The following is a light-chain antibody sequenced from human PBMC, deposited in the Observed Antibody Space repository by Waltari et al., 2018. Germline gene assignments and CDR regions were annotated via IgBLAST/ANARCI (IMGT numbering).Light chain of an antibody. J-gene: IGLJ3*02. CDR3: SSYVGADDLV. CDR1: SRYVAKS. Sequence: QSALTPPPPASGSPGQSVTISCTAPSRYVAKSVSWYQQHPGKAPKLLIYEVSRRPSGVPERFSGSQSGNTASLTVSRLQGEDEADYYCSSYVGADDLVFGGGTRLAVI. CDR2: EVS. V-gene: IGLV2-8*01.